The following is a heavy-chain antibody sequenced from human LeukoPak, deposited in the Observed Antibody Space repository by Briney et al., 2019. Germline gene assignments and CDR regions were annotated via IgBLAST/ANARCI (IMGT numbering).Heavy chain of an antibody. CDR1: GFTFSSYS. CDR3: ARDRGWLRFEFDY. V-gene: IGHV3-48*02. Sequence: RGSLRLSCAASGFTFSSYSMSWVRQAPGKGLEWVSYISSSSSTIYYADSVKGRFTISRDNAKNSLYLQVNSLRDEDAAVYHCARDRGWLRFEFDYWGQGTLATVSS. D-gene: IGHD5-12*01. J-gene: IGHJ4*02. CDR2: ISSSSSTI.